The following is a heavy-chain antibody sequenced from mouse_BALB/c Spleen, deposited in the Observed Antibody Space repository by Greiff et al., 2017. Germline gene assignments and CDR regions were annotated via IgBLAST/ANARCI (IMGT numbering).Heavy chain of an antibody. J-gene: IGHJ1*01. V-gene: IGHV5-17*02. D-gene: IGHD2-4*01. CDR2: ISSGSSTI. CDR1: RFTFSSFG. CDR3: ARGGLRLSGYFDV. Sequence: EVQRVESGGGLVQPGGSRKLSCAASRFTFSSFGMHWVRQAPEKGLEWVAYISSGSSTIYYADTVKGRFTISRDNPKNTLFLQMTSLRSEDTAMYYCARGGLRLSGYFDVWGAGTTVTVSS.